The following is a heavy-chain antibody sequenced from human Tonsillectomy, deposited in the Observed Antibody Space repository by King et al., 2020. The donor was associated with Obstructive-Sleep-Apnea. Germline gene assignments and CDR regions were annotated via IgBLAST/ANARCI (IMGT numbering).Heavy chain of an antibody. CDR3: ASGGRVTTYFDF. Sequence: VQLVQSGGGVVQPGRSLRLSYAASGFTFSNYAMHWVRQAPGKGLEWVAVISYDGSNKYYADSVKGRFTISRDNSKNTLYLQMNSLRAEDTAVYYCASGGRVTTYFDFWGQGTLVTVSS. D-gene: IGHD4-17*01. CDR1: GFTFSNYA. V-gene: IGHV3-30-3*01. J-gene: IGHJ4*02. CDR2: ISYDGSNK.